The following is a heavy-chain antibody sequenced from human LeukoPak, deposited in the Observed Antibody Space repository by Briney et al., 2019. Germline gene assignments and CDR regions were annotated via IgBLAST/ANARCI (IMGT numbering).Heavy chain of an antibody. CDR1: GYTFTSYG. J-gene: IGHJ5*02. V-gene: IGHV1-18*04. Sequence: GASVKVSCKASGYTFTSYGISWVRQAPGQGLEWMGWISAYNGNTNYAQKLQGRVTMTTDTSTSTAYMGLRSLRSDDTAVYYCARDGDYYGSGSPIRGFDPWGQGTLVTVSS. CDR2: ISAYNGNT. D-gene: IGHD3-10*01. CDR3: ARDGDYYGSGSPIRGFDP.